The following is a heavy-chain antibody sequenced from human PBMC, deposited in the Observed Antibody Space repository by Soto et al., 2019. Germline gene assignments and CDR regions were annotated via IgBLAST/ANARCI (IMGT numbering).Heavy chain of an antibody. CDR3: AQGDDAAALDAY. CDR2: SYWYDDK. Sequence: QITLKESGPTLVKPTQTLTLTCTFSGFSLSTTGEGVGWIRQPPGKALEWLAVSYWYDDKSYSPSLKSRLTSSKDTSKKQVVLTMMTAAPVDTGPYYCAQGDDAAALDAYLGQGPLVAVSA. CDR1: GFSLSTTGEG. D-gene: IGHD6-13*01. J-gene: IGHJ4*02. V-gene: IGHV2-5*01.